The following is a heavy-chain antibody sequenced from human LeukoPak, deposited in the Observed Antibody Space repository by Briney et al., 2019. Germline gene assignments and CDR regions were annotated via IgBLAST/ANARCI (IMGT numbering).Heavy chain of an antibody. J-gene: IGHJ6*02. D-gene: IGHD3-10*01. Sequence: QPGRSLRLSCAASGFTFSNYAIHWIRQGPGKGLKWVAIISYDGTNKYYADSVKGRFSISRDNSKNTLYLQMNSLRPEDTAVYYCAKAVGFGEAYGMDVWGQGTTVTVSS. CDR3: AKAVGFGEAYGMDV. CDR1: GFTFSNYA. V-gene: IGHV3-30*18. CDR2: ISYDGTNK.